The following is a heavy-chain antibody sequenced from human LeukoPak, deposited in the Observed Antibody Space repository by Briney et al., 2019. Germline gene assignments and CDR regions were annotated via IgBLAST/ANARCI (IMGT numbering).Heavy chain of an antibody. CDR3: AKDLYRLYRSGPKYSYYNVMEV. Sequence: GGSLRLSCAASGFTFDAYGMHWVRQAPGKGREWVSLISGDGADTYYADSVKGRFAISRDNSENSLYRQMNSLRTEDTPLYYCAKDLYRLYRSGPKYSYYNVMEVWGQGTTVTDSS. D-gene: IGHD6-19*01. CDR1: GFTFDAYG. CDR2: ISGDGADT. J-gene: IGHJ6*02. V-gene: IGHV3-43*02.